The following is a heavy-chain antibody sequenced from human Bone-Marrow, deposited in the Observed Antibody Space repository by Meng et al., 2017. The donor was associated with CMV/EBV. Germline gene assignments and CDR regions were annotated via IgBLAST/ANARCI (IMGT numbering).Heavy chain of an antibody. V-gene: IGHV1-3*01. CDR1: GYTFTRSV. J-gene: IGHJ4*02. CDR2: IIVGNGNT. CDR3: ARRIAAAGLDY. D-gene: IGHD6-13*01. Sequence: SCKSSGYTFTRSVLYWVRQVPGQRLEWMGWIIVGNGNTKYSQKFQGRVTITRDTSASTAYMELSSLRSEDTAVYYCARRIAAAGLDYWGQGTLVTVSS.